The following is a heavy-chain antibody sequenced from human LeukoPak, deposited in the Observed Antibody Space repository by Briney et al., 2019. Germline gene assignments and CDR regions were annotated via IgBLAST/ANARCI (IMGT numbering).Heavy chain of an antibody. Sequence: PGGSLRLSCAASGFTFSSYAMSWVRHAPGEGLEWVSSISGSGGDTHYADSVKGRFSISRDNSKNTLYVQMNSLGAEDTAVYYCAKGAAGTLVGHYFDSWGQGTLVTVSS. V-gene: IGHV3-23*01. CDR1: GFTFSSYA. D-gene: IGHD2-21*01. J-gene: IGHJ4*02. CDR3: AKGAAGTLVGHYFDS. CDR2: ISGSGGDT.